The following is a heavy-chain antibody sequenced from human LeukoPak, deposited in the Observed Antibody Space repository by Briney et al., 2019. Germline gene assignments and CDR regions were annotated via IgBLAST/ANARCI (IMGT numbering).Heavy chain of an antibody. Sequence: GASVKVSCKASGYTFTSYDINWVRQAPGQGLEWMGWISAYNGNTNYAQKLQGRVTMTTDTSTSTAYMELRSLRSDDTAVYYCARGPVTYYDFWSGSRAYYFDYWGQGTLVTVSS. J-gene: IGHJ4*02. D-gene: IGHD3-3*01. CDR2: ISAYNGNT. V-gene: IGHV1-18*01. CDR3: ARGPVTYYDFWSGSRAYYFDY. CDR1: GYTFTSYD.